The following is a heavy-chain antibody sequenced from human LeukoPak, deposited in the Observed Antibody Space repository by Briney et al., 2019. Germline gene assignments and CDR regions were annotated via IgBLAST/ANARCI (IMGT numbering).Heavy chain of an antibody. J-gene: IGHJ6*03. D-gene: IGHD1-26*01. CDR3: ARDKQGGSYKDYYMDV. V-gene: IGHV3-53*01. Sequence: GGSLRLSCAASGFTVKSNHMSWVRQAPGKGLEWVGVIYAGGNIYYADSVMGRFNISRDNSKNTLHLQMHSLRPEDMAVYFCARDKQGGSYKDYYMDVWGKGATVTVSS. CDR2: IYAGGNI. CDR1: GFTVKSNH.